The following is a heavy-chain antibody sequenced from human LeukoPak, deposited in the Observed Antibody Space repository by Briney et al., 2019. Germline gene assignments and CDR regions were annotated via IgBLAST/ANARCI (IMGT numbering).Heavy chain of an antibody. CDR3: ARGKYSSGWFDY. J-gene: IGHJ4*02. V-gene: IGHV3-21*01. D-gene: IGHD6-19*01. CDR2: ITTSSTYI. Sequence: GGSLRLSCAASGFTFSSYSMSWVRQAPGKGLEWVSSITTSSTYISYADSVKGRFTISRDNAKNSLYLQMNSLRAEDTAVYYCARGKYSSGWFDYWGQETLVTVSS. CDR1: GFTFSSYS.